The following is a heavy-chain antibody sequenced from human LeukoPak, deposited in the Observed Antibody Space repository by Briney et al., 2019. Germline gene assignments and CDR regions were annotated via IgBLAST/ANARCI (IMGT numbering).Heavy chain of an antibody. CDR2: FSYDGNSK. D-gene: IGHD5-12*01. V-gene: IGHV3-30-3*01. J-gene: IGHJ4*02. Sequence: GGSLRLSCAASGFTFSNYAIHWVRQAPGKGLEWVTLFSYDGNSKYYADSVKGRFTISRDNSKNTLYLQMNSLRADDSAVYYCARGKGQDSGYDYFLDYWGQGTLVTVS. CDR3: ARGKGQDSGYDYFLDY. CDR1: GFTFSNYA.